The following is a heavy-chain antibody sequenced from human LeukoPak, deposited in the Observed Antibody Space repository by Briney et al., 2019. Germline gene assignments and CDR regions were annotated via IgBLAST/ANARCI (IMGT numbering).Heavy chain of an antibody. Sequence: SETLSLTCAVYGGSFSGYYWSWIRQPPGKGLEWIGEINHSGSTNYNPSLKGRVTISVDTSKNQFSLKLSSVTAADTAVYYCAREGPGGAFDIWGQGTMVTVSS. J-gene: IGHJ3*02. CDR2: INHSGST. CDR3: AREGPGGAFDI. V-gene: IGHV4-34*01. CDR1: GGSFSGYY.